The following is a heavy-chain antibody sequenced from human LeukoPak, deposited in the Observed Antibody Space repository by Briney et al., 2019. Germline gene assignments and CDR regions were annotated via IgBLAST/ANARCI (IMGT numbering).Heavy chain of an antibody. Sequence: GGSLRLSCAASGFTLSGYSMSWVRQAPGKGLEWVSSISSSSTYIYYGASVKGRFIISRDNAKNSLYLQMNSLRAEDTAVYFCANRPTGKENAFETWGQGTMVTVSS. D-gene: IGHD1-1*01. CDR3: ANRPTGKENAFET. J-gene: IGHJ3*02. V-gene: IGHV3-21*01. CDR2: ISSSSTYI. CDR1: GFTLSGYS.